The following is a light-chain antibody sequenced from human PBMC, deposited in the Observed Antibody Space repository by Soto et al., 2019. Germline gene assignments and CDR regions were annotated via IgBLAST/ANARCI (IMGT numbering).Light chain of an antibody. CDR1: QSIDRY. V-gene: IGKV1-5*01. Sequence: DIQLTQSPSTLSASVGDRVTVTCRASQSIDRYLAWYQQKPGKAPKLLVYDASTLEGVVPSSFSGSGSATEFIRTISSLQPDDFATYYCQQYKDGAWTFGQGTRVEI. J-gene: IGKJ1*01. CDR2: DAS. CDR3: QQYKDGAWT.